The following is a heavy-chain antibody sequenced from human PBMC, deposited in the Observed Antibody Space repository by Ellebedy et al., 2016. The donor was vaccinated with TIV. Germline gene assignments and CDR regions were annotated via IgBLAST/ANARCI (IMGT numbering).Heavy chain of an antibody. CDR3: ARSSGRVAATLVGY. CDR1: GFSFSTHA. J-gene: IGHJ4*02. V-gene: IGHV3-64*01. D-gene: IGHD2-15*01. CDR2: ITDNGGNT. Sequence: PGGSLRLSCVASGFSFSTHAMHWVRQAPGKGLEYVSGITDNGGNTYNAKSVGGRFTISRDNSKNTLYLQMNSLRAEDTAVYYCARSSGRVAATLVGYWGQGTLVTVSS.